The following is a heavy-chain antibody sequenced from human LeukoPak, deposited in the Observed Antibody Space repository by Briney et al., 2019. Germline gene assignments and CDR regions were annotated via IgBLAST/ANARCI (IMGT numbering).Heavy chain of an antibody. CDR2: ISASGP. J-gene: IGHJ4*02. CDR3: AKDHESDGYPCIDH. D-gene: IGHD3-22*01. V-gene: IGHV3-23*01. Sequence: GGCLRLSCAASGFTFSRLAMTWVRQAPGKGLEWVSTISASGPYYADAVRSRCTIFRDNSRNTLSLQMDSLRAEDTAVYYCAKDHESDGYPCIDHWGLGTLVTVSS. CDR1: GFTFSRLA.